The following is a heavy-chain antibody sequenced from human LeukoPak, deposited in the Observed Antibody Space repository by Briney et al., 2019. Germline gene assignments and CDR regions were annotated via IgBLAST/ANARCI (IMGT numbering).Heavy chain of an antibody. CDR3: ARCGVGVAAAAANC. D-gene: IGHD6-13*01. J-gene: IGHJ4*02. CDR1: GFTLSSYW. CDR2: IKQDGSAI. Sequence: PGGSLRLSCAASGFTLSSYWMSWVRQAPGKGLEWVANIKQDGSAIYYVDSVKGRFTISRDNAKNSLYLQMNSLRAEDTAVYYCARCGVGVAAAAANCWGQGTLLTVFS. V-gene: IGHV3-7*01.